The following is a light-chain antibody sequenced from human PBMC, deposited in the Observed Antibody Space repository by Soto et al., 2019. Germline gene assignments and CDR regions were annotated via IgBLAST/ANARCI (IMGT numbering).Light chain of an antibody. Sequence: DIQMTQSPSTLSASVGDRVTITCRASQSISSWLAWYQQKPGKAPNLLIYNASHLESGVPSRFSGSGSGTEFTLTISSLQPDDLATYYCQQYNNFTWTFGQGTKVEIK. CDR2: NAS. J-gene: IGKJ1*01. CDR3: QQYNNFTWT. V-gene: IGKV1-5*03. CDR1: QSISSW.